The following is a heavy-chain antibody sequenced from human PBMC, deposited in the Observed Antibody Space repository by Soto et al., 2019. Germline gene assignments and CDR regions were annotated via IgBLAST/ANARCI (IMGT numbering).Heavy chain of an antibody. V-gene: IGHV3-23*01. CDR1: ELTFSSYA. D-gene: IGHD3-10*02. Sequence: VQLLESGGGLVQPGGSLRLSCAASELTFSSYAMSWVRQAPGKGLEWVSTVSRSGDDTFYAGSVKGRFTSSRDNPRDTMYLPMNSLRADGTAVYYWAYEACSGNVYSDLWGRGTLVIVSS. CDR3: AYEACSGNVYSDL. J-gene: IGHJ2*01. CDR2: VSRSGDDT.